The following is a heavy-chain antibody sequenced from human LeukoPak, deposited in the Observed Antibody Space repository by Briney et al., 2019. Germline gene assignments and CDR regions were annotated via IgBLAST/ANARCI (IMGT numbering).Heavy chain of an antibody. V-gene: IGHV3-21*01. CDR1: GFTFSSHG. Sequence: GGSLRLSCAASGFTFSSHGMSWVRQAPGKGLEWVSSISSSSSYIYYADSVKGRFTISRDNAKNSLYLRMNSLRAEDTAVYYCARADSSSSWGQGTLVTVSS. D-gene: IGHD6-6*01. CDR2: ISSSSSYI. J-gene: IGHJ5*02. CDR3: ARADSSSS.